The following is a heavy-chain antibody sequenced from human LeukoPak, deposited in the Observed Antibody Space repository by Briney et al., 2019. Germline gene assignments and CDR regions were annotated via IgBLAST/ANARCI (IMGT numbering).Heavy chain of an antibody. Sequence: GGSLRLSCAASGFTFSNYQINWVRQAPGRGLEWVSYISFSGSTIYYADSVRGRFTISRDNAKNSLYLQMNSLRAEDTAVYYCAREKRQWLAHNWFDPWGQGTLVTVSS. D-gene: IGHD6-19*01. CDR3: AREKRQWLAHNWFDP. V-gene: IGHV3-48*03. J-gene: IGHJ5*02. CDR2: ISFSGSTI. CDR1: GFTFSNYQ.